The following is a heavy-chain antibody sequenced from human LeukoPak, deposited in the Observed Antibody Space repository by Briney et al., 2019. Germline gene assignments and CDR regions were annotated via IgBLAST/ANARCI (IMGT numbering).Heavy chain of an antibody. D-gene: IGHD1-26*01. Sequence: GASVKVSCKASGYTFTGDYMHWVRQAPGQGLEWMGWINPNSGGTNYAQKFQGRVTMTRDTSISTAYMELSRLRSDDTAVYYCARGRIVGATPDAFDIWGQGTMVTVSS. J-gene: IGHJ3*02. CDR2: INPNSGGT. V-gene: IGHV1-2*02. CDR1: GYTFTGDY. CDR3: ARGRIVGATPDAFDI.